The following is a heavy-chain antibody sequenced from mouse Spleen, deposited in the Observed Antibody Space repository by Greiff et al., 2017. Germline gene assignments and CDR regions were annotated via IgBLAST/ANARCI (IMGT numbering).Heavy chain of an antibody. CDR3: AREGDYDEGAWFAY. CDR2: ISYSGST. J-gene: IGHJ3*01. D-gene: IGHD2-4*01. CDR1: GYSITSGYD. Sequence: EVQLQESGPGMVKPSQSLSLTCTVTGYSITSGYDWHWIRHFPGNKLEWMGYISYSGSTNYNPSLKSRISITHDTSKNHFFLKLNSVTTEDTATYYCAREGDYDEGAWFAYWGQGTLVTVSA. V-gene: IGHV3-1*01.